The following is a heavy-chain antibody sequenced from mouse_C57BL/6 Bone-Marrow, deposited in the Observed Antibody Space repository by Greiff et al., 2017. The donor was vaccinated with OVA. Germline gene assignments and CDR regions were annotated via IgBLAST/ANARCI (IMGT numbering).Heavy chain of an antibody. V-gene: IGHV1-81*01. CDR2: IYPRSGNT. CDR3: ARREYYGSSSWFAY. CDR1: GYTFTSYG. D-gene: IGHD1-1*01. Sequence: VMLVESGAELARPGASVKLSCKASGYTFTSYGISWVKQRTGQGLEWIGEIYPRSGNTYYNEKFKGKATLTAAKSSSTAYMELRSLTSEDSAVYFCARREYYGSSSWFAYWGQGTLVTVSA. J-gene: IGHJ3*01.